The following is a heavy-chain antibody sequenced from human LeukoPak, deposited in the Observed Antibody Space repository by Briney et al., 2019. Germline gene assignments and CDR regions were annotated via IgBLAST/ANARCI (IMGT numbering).Heavy chain of an antibody. Sequence: GGSLRLSCAASGFTFSSYTMNWVRQAPGKGLEWVSSISTGSSYIYYADSVKGRFTISRDNSKNTLYVQMNSLRAEDTAVYYCARGSFGAGVGATMDDACDIWGQGTMVTVSS. D-gene: IGHD1-26*01. CDR3: ARGSFGAGVGATMDDACDI. V-gene: IGHV3-21*01. CDR1: GFTFSSYT. CDR2: ISTGSSYI. J-gene: IGHJ3*02.